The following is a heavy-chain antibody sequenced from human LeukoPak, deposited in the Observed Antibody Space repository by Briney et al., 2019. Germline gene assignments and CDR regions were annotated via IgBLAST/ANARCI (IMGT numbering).Heavy chain of an antibody. Sequence: SETLSLTCTVSGYSISSGYYWGWIRQPPGKGLEWIGSIYHSGSTYYNPSLKSRVTISVDTSKNQFSLKLSSVTAADTAVYYCARERGERWLQFIDYWGQGTLVTVSS. D-gene: IGHD5-24*01. CDR1: GYSISSGYY. J-gene: IGHJ4*02. V-gene: IGHV4-38-2*02. CDR3: ARERGERWLQFIDY. CDR2: IYHSGST.